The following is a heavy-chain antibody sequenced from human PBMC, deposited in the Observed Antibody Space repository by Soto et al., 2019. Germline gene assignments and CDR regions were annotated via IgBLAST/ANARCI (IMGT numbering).Heavy chain of an antibody. CDR3: ARDHSVRGVIIGHYFDY. Sequence: SETLSLTCTVSGGSISSGGYYWSWIRQHPGKGLEWIGYIYYSGSTYYNPSLKSRVTISVDTSKNQFSLKLSSVTAADTAVYYCARDHSVRGVIIGHYFDYWGQGTLVTVSS. D-gene: IGHD3-10*01. CDR1: GGSISSGGYY. CDR2: IYYSGST. V-gene: IGHV4-31*03. J-gene: IGHJ4*02.